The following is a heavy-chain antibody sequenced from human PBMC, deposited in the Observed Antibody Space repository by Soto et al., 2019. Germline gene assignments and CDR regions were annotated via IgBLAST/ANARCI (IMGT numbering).Heavy chain of an antibody. CDR2: ISGYNGDT. Sequence: ASVKVSCKASGYTFISSGISWVRQAPGQGLEWMGWISGYNGDTKYAQKFQGRVTMTTDTSTSTAYMELRSLRSDDTAVYYCARDPSKFDVWGQGTTVTVSS. V-gene: IGHV1-18*01. CDR3: ARDPSKFDV. J-gene: IGHJ6*02. CDR1: GYTFISSG.